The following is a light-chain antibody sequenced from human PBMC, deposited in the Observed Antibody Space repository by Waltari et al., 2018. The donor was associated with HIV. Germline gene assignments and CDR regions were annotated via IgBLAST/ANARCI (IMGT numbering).Light chain of an antibody. Sequence: ELVLTQSPATLSLFPGERATLSRRASQSVTTYLAWYQQKPGLAPRLLIFDASKRATGVPARFSGSGSGTDFTLTISSLEPEDFAVYWCQQRTNWPLIFGGGTKVELK. J-gene: IGKJ4*01. CDR1: QSVTTY. V-gene: IGKV3-11*01. CDR3: QQRTNWPLI. CDR2: DAS.